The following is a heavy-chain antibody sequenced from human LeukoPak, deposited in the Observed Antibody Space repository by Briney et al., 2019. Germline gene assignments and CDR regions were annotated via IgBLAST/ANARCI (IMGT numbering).Heavy chain of an antibody. J-gene: IGHJ4*02. CDR1: GYSFTTYW. Sequence: KVSCKGSGYSFTTYWIGWVRQMPGEGLEWMGISYPGDSDTRYSPSFQGQVTISVDKSISTANLQWSSLKASDTAMYYCARVSAVAGQGCDYWGQGTLVTVSS. V-gene: IGHV5-51*01. CDR3: ARVSAVAGQGCDY. D-gene: IGHD6-19*01. CDR2: SYPGDSDT.